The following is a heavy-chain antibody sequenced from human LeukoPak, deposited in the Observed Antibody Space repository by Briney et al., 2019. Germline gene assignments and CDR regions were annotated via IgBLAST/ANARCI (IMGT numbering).Heavy chain of an antibody. J-gene: IGHJ5*02. Sequence: SQTLSLTCTVSGGSISSGGYYWSWIRQPPGKGLEWIGYIYYSGSTYYNPSLKSRVTISVDTSKNQFSLKLSSVTAADTAVYYCAKSYDSSVRGWFDPWGQGTLVTVSS. CDR3: AKSYDSSVRGWFDP. CDR1: GGSISSGGYY. V-gene: IGHV4-30-4*01. D-gene: IGHD3-22*01. CDR2: IYYSGST.